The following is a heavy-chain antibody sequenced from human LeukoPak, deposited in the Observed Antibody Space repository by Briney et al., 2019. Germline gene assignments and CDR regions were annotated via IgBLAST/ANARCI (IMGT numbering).Heavy chain of an antibody. CDR1: GGSVSISSYY. J-gene: IGHJ5*02. CDR3: ARHGRRRVPAAIRWFDP. D-gene: IGHD2-2*02. Sequence: PSETLSLTCTVSGGSVSISSYYWGWIRQPPGKGLEWIGEINHSGSTNYNPSLKSRVTISVDTSKNQFSLKLSSVTAADTAVYYCARHGRRRVPAAIRWFDPWGQGTLVTVSS. CDR2: INHSGST. V-gene: IGHV4-39*01.